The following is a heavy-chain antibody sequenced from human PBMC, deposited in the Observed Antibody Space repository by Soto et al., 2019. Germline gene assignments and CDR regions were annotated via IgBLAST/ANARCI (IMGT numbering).Heavy chain of an antibody. Sequence: GSLRLSCAASGFTFSSYDMHWVRQATGKGPEWVSAIGTAGDTYYPGSVKGRFTISRENAKNSLYLQMNSLRAGDTAVYYCARGGAAAYYYYMDVWGKGTTVTVSS. V-gene: IGHV3-13*01. D-gene: IGHD6-13*01. CDR3: ARGGAAAYYYYMDV. J-gene: IGHJ6*03. CDR1: GFTFSSYD. CDR2: IGTAGDT.